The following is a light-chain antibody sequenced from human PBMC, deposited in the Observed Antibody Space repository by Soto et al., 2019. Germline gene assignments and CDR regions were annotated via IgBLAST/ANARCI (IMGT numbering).Light chain of an antibody. CDR1: QSLLHSNGYNY. Sequence: DIVMTQSPLSLPVTPGEPASISCRSSQSLLHSNGYNYLDWYLQKPGQPPQLLIYLGSNRASGVPDRLSGSGSGTDFTLKISRVEAEDVGVYYCMQALQTPLTFGGGTKVEIK. J-gene: IGKJ4*01. V-gene: IGKV2-28*01. CDR2: LGS. CDR3: MQALQTPLT.